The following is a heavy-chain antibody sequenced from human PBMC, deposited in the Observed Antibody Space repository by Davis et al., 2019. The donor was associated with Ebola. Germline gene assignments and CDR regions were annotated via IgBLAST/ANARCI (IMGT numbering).Heavy chain of an antibody. CDR1: GGSISRSSYY. CDR3: ARRVYDSSGYRIDY. Sequence: MPSDPLSPPCTVPGGSISRSSYYWGWIRQPPGTGLEWIGSIYYSGSTYYNPSLTSRATISVDTSKNQFSLKLSSVTAADTAVYYCARRVYDSSGYRIDYWGQGTLVTVSS. J-gene: IGHJ4*02. V-gene: IGHV4-39*01. CDR2: IYYSGST. D-gene: IGHD3-22*01.